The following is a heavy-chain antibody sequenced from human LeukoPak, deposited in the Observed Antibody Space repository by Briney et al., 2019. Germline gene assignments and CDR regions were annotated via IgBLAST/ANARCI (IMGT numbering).Heavy chain of an antibody. Sequence: GGSLRLSCAASGFTFSTHSMNWVRRAPGKGLEWLSNIGSSGSPISYADSVKGRFTISRDNAKNSLSLQMNSLRAEDTAVYYCASRGLTEFHYFDFWGPGTLVTVSS. CDR1: GFTFSTHS. CDR2: IGSSGSPI. D-gene: IGHD3-10*01. J-gene: IGHJ4*02. V-gene: IGHV3-48*04. CDR3: ASRGLTEFHYFDF.